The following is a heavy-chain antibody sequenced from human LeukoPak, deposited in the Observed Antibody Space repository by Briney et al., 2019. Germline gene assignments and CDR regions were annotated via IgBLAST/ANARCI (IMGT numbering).Heavy chain of an antibody. CDR3: ARDLCSTVTRWYCGDI. V-gene: IGHV1-2*06. J-gene: IGHJ3*02. CDR1: GYTFTGYY. Sequence: ASVKVSCKASGYTFTGYYMHWVRQAPGQGLEWMGRINPNSGGTNYAQKFQGRVTMTTDTSTSTAYMELRSLRSDDTAVYYCARDLCSTVTRWYCGDIWGQGTMVTVSS. CDR2: INPNSGGT. D-gene: IGHD4-17*01.